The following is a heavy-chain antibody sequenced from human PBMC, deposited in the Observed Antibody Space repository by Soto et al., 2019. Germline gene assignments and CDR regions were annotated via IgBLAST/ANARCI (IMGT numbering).Heavy chain of an antibody. CDR1: GGSISSYY. D-gene: IGHD3-9*01. CDR3: ARAGGYFDFLLGPRTEYFQH. Sequence: QVQLQESGPGLVKPSETLSLTCTVSGGSISSYYWSWIRQPPGKGLEWIGSIKYSGSTNYNPSLKSRVSMSVDTSKNQFSLKLSSVTAADTAVYYCARAGGYFDFLLGPRTEYFQHWGQGSLVTVSS. V-gene: IGHV4-59*01. CDR2: IKYSGST. J-gene: IGHJ1*01.